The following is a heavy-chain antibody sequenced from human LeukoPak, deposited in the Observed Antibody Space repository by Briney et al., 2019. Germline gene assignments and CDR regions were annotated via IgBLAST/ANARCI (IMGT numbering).Heavy chain of an antibody. CDR3: ARVKSSTWYTNAFDI. CDR1: GFTFSSYW. J-gene: IGHJ3*02. Sequence: PGGSLRLSCAASGFTFSSYWMSWVRQAPGKGLEWVANIKEDGSEKYYVDSVKGRFTISRDNAENSLFLQMNSLRAEDTAVYYCARVKSSTWYTNAFDIWGQGTMVTVSS. CDR2: IKEDGSEK. V-gene: IGHV3-7*05. D-gene: IGHD6-13*01.